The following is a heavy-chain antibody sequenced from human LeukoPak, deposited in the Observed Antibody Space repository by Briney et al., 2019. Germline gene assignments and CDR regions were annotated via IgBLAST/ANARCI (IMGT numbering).Heavy chain of an antibody. CDR1: GFTFISYA. CDR2: INGGGDAT. V-gene: IGHV3-23*01. D-gene: IGHD5-18*01. J-gene: IGHJ4*02. CDR3: AKALDTYSYMRFDS. Sequence: GSLRLSCAASGFTFISYAMTWVRQAPGKGLEWVAAINGGGDATNYADSVKGRFTISRDTSQNTLYLQMNSLRAEDTAVYYCAKALDTYSYMRFDSWGQGTLVTVSS.